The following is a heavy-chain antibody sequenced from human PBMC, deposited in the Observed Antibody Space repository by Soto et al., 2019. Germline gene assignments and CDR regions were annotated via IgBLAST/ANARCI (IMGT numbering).Heavy chain of an antibody. CDR3: ASDPRYCGGGSSHSGGILWSHWFEP. Sequence: QVQLVQSGAEVKKPGASVKVSCKASVYAFIGYYMHWVRQAPGQGLECMGISNTGGGSTTYPQNFQGRVRLTGDTPTSRVYMELSSLRSEDTAVYYCASDPRYCGGGSSHSGGILWSHWFEPWGQGTLVTVSS. V-gene: IGHV1-46*01. J-gene: IGHJ5*02. D-gene: IGHD2-15*01. CDR1: VYAFIGYY. CDR2: SNTGGGST.